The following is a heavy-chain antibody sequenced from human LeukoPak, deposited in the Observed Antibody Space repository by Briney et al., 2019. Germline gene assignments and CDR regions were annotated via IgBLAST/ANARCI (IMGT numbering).Heavy chain of an antibody. CDR3: ARDRGSQDY. D-gene: IGHD3-10*01. CDR1: GFTFRNAW. CDR2: IKQDGSEK. Sequence: PGGSLRLSCAASGFTFRNAWMSWVRQAPGKGLEWVANIKQDGSEKYYVDSVKGRFTISRDNAKNSLYLQMNSLRAEDTAVYYCARDRGSQDYWGQGTLVTVSS. V-gene: IGHV3-7*05. J-gene: IGHJ4*02.